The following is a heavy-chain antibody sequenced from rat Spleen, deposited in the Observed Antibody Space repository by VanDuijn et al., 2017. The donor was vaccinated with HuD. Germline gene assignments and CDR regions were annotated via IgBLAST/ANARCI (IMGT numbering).Heavy chain of an antibody. D-gene: IGHD1-11*01. CDR2: IWAGGST. CDR3: ARPATVGARYFDY. V-gene: IGHV2-72*01. CDR1: GFSLTSNG. J-gene: IGHJ2*01. Sequence: QVQLKESGPGLMQPSETLSLTCPVSGFSLTSNGVGWVRQPLGKGLVWMGTIWAGGSTNYNSAVQSRLSISRDTSKSQVFLKMNSLQPEDTGTYDCARPATVGARYFDYWGQGVMVTVSS.